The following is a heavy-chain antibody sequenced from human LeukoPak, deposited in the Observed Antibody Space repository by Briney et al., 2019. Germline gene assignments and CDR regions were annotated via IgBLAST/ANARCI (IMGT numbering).Heavy chain of an antibody. J-gene: IGHJ4*02. CDR3: AKETEWLSIDY. CDR1: EFTFSSYA. CDR2: ISRSGGST. V-gene: IGHV3-23*01. Sequence: GGSLRLSCAASEFTFSSYAMSWVRQAPGMGLQWVSTISRSGGSTYSADSVKGRFTISRDNSKNTLYLQMNSLRAEDTAVYYCAKETEWLSIDYWGQGTLVIVSS. D-gene: IGHD3-3*01.